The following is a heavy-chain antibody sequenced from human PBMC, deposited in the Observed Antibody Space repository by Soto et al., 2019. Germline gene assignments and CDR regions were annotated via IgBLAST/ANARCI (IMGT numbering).Heavy chain of an antibody. J-gene: IGHJ4*02. CDR1: GGSITSSSYY. V-gene: IGHV4-39*01. CDR2: IDYSGST. CDR3: ARQGYSGHDPIDY. Sequence: SDTLSLTCTVSGGSITSSSYYWGWIRQPPGKGLEWIGSIDYSGSTYYNPSLKSRVTKSVDTSKNQFSLKLSSVTAADTAVYYCARQGYSGHDPIDYWGQGALVTVSS. D-gene: IGHD5-12*01.